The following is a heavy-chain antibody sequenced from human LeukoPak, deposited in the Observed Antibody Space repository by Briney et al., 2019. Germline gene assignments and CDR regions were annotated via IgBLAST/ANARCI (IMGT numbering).Heavy chain of an antibody. CDR3: ARVGGGSDPYYAMDV. V-gene: IGHV4-59*08. J-gene: IGHJ6*02. CDR1: GGSISSYY. CDR2: NYYSWST. D-gene: IGHD2-15*01. Sequence: SETLFLTCTVSGGSISSYYWSWIGQPPGKGLERIWYNYYSWSTNYNPSLKSRVTISVDTSKNQFSLKLNSVNPEDTAVYYCARVGGGSDPYYAMDVWGQGTTVTVSS.